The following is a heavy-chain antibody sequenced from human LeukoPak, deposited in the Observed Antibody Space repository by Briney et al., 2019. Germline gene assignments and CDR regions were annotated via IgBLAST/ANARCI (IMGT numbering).Heavy chain of an antibody. J-gene: IGHJ6*02. D-gene: IGHD6-13*01. CDR3: ARSTRAAAGTAKLGYYYGMDV. Sequence: SVRVSCKASGGTFSSYAISWVRQAPGQGLEWMGRIIPILGIANYAQKFQGRVTITADKSTSTAYMELSSLRSEDTAVYYCARSTRAAAGTAKLGYYYGMDVWGQGTTVTVSS. CDR1: GGTFSSYA. CDR2: IIPILGIA. V-gene: IGHV1-69*04.